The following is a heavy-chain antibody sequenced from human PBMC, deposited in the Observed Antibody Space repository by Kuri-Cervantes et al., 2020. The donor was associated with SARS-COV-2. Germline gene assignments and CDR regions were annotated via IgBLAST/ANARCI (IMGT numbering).Heavy chain of an antibody. Sequence: SETLSLTCTVSGGSISSGDYYWSWIRQPPGKGLEWIGYIYYSGSTYYNPSLKSRVSISVDTSKNRFSLKLSSVTAADTAVYYCARGRTVTLKYWGQGTLVTVSS. J-gene: IGHJ4*02. CDR2: IYYSGST. CDR3: ARGRTVTLKY. CDR1: GGSISSGDYY. V-gene: IGHV4-30-4*01. D-gene: IGHD4-11*01.